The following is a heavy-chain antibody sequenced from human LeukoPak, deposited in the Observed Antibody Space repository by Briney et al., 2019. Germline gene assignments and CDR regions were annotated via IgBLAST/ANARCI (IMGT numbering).Heavy chain of an antibody. V-gene: IGHV1-69*13. D-gene: IGHD2/OR15-2a*01. CDR3: ARVLSLYYYYDMDV. CDR2: IIPIFGTA. CDR1: GGTFSSYA. Sequence: SVKVSCKASGGTFSSYAISWVRQAPGQGLEWMGGIIPIFGTANYAQKFQGRVTITADESTSTAYMELSRLRSEDTAVYYCARVLSLYYYYDMDVWGKGATVTVSS. J-gene: IGHJ6*03.